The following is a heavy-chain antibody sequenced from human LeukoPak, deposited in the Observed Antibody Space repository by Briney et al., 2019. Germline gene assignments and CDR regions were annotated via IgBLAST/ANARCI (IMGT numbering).Heavy chain of an antibody. Sequence: GESLKISCKGSGYSFTMFWIGWVRQMPGKGLEWMGIIYPGDSDTKYSPSFQGQVTISADKSISTTYLQWSSLKASDTAMYYCARLGRYYYGSGSYYLDYWGQGTLVTVSS. J-gene: IGHJ4*02. V-gene: IGHV5-51*01. CDR1: GYSFTMFW. CDR2: IYPGDSDT. CDR3: ARLGRYYYGSGSYYLDY. D-gene: IGHD3-10*01.